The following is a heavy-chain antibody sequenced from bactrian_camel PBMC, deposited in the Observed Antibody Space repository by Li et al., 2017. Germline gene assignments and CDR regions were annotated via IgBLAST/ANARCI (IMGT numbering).Heavy chain of an antibody. V-gene: IGHV3S63*01. J-gene: IGHJ4*01. CDR1: GFTFDDHD. Sequence: QVQLVESGGGSVQAGGSLRLSCAASGFTFDDHDMGWFRQTHGNDCELVASVSGDGTTNYADSVKGRFTISRDNAKNTLHLQMDALKTEDTAVYRCAVVKLTYGKGIYDYESLGQGTQVTVS. CDR3: AVVKLTYGKGIYDYES. CDR2: VSGDGTT. D-gene: IGHD2*01.